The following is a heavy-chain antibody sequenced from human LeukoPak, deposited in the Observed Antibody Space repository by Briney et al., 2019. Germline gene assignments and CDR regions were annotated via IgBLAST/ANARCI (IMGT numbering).Heavy chain of an antibody. D-gene: IGHD3-10*01. Sequence: PGGSLRLSCAASGFTFGDFAMIWVRQAPGKGLEWVSVIGSDSGGIHYTDSVKGRFTISRDNSKNTLYLQMNSLRADDTAVYYCARDDMVRGAPDWGQGTLVTVSS. V-gene: IGHV3-23*01. CDR2: IGSDSGGI. CDR1: GFTFGDFA. J-gene: IGHJ4*02. CDR3: ARDDMVRGAPD.